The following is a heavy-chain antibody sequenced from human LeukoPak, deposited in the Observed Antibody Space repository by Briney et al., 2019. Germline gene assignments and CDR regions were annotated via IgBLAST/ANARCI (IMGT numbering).Heavy chain of an antibody. CDR1: GFTFSNYE. CDR3: ARVGSSWVTIDS. V-gene: IGHV3-48*03. Sequence: GGSLRLSCAASGFTFSNYEMNWVRQAPGKGLEWLSYISSVGSMIYYADSVKGRFTISRDNAKNSLYLQMNSLRAVDTAVYYCARVGSSWVTIDSWGQGTLVTVSS. J-gene: IGHJ4*02. CDR2: ISSVGSMI. D-gene: IGHD6-13*01.